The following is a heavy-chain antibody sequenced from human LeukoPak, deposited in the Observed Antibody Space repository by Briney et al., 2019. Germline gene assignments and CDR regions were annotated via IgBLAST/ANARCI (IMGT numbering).Heavy chain of an antibody. CDR3: AKDLGPGSMATSPGFDY. CDR1: GFTFSTYS. D-gene: IGHD5-24*01. J-gene: IGHJ4*02. V-gene: IGHV3-21*04. Sequence: GGSLRLSCAASGFTFSTYSMNWVRQAPGKGLEWVSSIGSGSSYISYADSVKGRFTISRDNAKNSLYLQMDSLRAEDTALYYCAKDLGPGSMATSPGFDYWGQGTLVTVSS. CDR2: IGSGSSYI.